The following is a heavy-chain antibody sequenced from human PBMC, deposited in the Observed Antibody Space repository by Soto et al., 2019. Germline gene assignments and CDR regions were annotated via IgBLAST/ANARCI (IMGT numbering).Heavy chain of an antibody. Sequence: QVQLVQSGAEVKKPGSSVKVSCKASGGTFSSYTISWVRQAPGQGLEWMGRIIPILGIANYAQKFQGRVTITADKTTSTAYMGLSSVRSEDTAVYYCARTPRSPLRGVGVYWFDPWGQGTLVTVSS. CDR1: GGTFSSYT. CDR2: IIPILGIA. D-gene: IGHD1-26*01. V-gene: IGHV1-69*02. J-gene: IGHJ5*02. CDR3: ARTPRSPLRGVGVYWFDP.